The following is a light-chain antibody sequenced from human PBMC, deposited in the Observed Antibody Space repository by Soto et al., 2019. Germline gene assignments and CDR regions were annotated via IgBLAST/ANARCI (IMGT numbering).Light chain of an antibody. CDR3: QSYDSSLSCSI. Sequence: QLVLTQPPSVSGAPGQRVTISCTGSSSNIGAGYDVHWYQQLPGTAPKLLIYGNSNRPSGVPDRFSGSNSGTSASLAITGLQAEDEADYYCQSYDSSLSCSIFGTGTKLTVL. CDR1: SSNIGAGYD. CDR2: GNS. V-gene: IGLV1-40*01. J-gene: IGLJ1*01.